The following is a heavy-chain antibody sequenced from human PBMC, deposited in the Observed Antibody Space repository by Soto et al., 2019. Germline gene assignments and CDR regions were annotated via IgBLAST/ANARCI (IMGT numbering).Heavy chain of an antibody. V-gene: IGHV1-69*13. CDR2: IIPIFGTA. D-gene: IGHD2-15*01. Sequence: ASVKVSCKASGGTFSSYAISWVRQAPGQGIEWMGGIIPIFGTANYAQKFQGRVTITADESTSTAYMELSSLRSEDTAVYYCARDSGDCSGGSCYSADYWGQGTLVTVSS. CDR1: GGTFSSYA. J-gene: IGHJ4*02. CDR3: ARDSGDCSGGSCYSADY.